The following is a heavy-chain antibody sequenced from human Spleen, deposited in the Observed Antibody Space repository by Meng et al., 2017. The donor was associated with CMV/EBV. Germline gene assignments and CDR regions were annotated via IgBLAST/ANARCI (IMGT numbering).Heavy chain of an antibody. J-gene: IGHJ4*02. CDR1: GFTFDDYT. V-gene: IGHV3-43*01. Sequence: GESLKISCAASGFTFDDYTMHWVRQAPGKGLEWVSLISWDGGSTYYADSVKGRFTISRDNTKNSLYLQMNSLRTEDTALYYCAKGYSGSYLFDYWGQGTLVTVSS. D-gene: IGHD1-26*01. CDR3: AKGYSGSYLFDY. CDR2: ISWDGGST.